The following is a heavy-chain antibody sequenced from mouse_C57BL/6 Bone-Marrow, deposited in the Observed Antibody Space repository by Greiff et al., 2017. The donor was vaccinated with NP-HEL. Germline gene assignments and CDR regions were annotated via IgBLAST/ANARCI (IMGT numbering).Heavy chain of an antibody. CDR3: SNPPQYYYGSSLYYFAY. CDR1: GFTFSSYG. D-gene: IGHD1-1*01. V-gene: IGHV5-6*01. Sequence: EVKLVESGGDLVKPGGSLKLSCAASGFTFSSYGMSWVRQTPDKRLEWVATISSGGSYTYYPDSVKGRFTISRDNAKNTLYLQMSSLKSEDTAMYYWSNPPQYYYGSSLYYFAYWGQGTTLTVSS. J-gene: IGHJ2*01. CDR2: ISSGGSYT.